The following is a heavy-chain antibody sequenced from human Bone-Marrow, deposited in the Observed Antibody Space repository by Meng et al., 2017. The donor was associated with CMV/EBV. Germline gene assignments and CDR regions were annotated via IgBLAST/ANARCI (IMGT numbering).Heavy chain of an antibody. CDR3: ASSLDTDYYDCSGCFLFQH. J-gene: IGHJ1*01. CDR2: IHHSGST. V-gene: IGHV4-59*01. CDR1: GGSISSYY. D-gene: IGHD3-22*01. Sequence: SETLSLTCTVSGGSISSYYWNWIRQPPGKGMEWIGYIHHSGSTNYNPSLKSRVTISVDTSKKQFTLKLSSVNPADTAVYYCASSLDTDYYDCSGCFLFQHWGQGTLVTVSS.